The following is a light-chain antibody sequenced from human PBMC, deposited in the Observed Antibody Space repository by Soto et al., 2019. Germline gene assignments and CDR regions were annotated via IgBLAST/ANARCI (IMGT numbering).Light chain of an antibody. V-gene: IGLV1-40*01. CDR3: QSYDSSLSAYV. CDR2: GNS. Sequence: QSVLAQPPSVSGAPGQKVTISCTGSSSNIGAGYDLHWYQQLPGTAPKLLLYGNSNRPSGVPDRFSGSKSGTSASLAITGLQAEEEADYYGQSYDSSLSAYVVGTGTKVNV. CDR1: SSNIGAGYD. J-gene: IGLJ1*01.